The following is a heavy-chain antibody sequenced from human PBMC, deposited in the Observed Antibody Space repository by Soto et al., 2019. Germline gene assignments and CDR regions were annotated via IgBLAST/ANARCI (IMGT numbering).Heavy chain of an antibody. Sequence: QVQLQESGPGLVKPSETLSLTCTVSGGSVSSGSYYWSWIRQPPGKGLEWIGYIYYSGSTNYNPSLKCRVTISVDTSNNQISQKLSSVTAADTAVYYCARIPYDILTGYGYYGMDVWGQGTTVTVSS. D-gene: IGHD3-9*01. CDR3: ARIPYDILTGYGYYGMDV. CDR2: IYYSGST. CDR1: GGSVSSGSYY. V-gene: IGHV4-61*01. J-gene: IGHJ6*02.